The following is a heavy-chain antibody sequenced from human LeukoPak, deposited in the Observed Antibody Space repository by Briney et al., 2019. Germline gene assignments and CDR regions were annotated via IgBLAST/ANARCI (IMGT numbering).Heavy chain of an antibody. V-gene: IGHV4-4*02. J-gene: IGHJ4*02. CDR2: VNLQGST. Sequence: KPSGTLSLTCGVSGGSITSTNYWTWVCQPPGKGLEWIGEVNLQGSTNYNPSLMGRVAISVDMSENHISLQLTSVTAADTAVYYCAREGGPYRPLDYSGQGTLVTVSS. CDR1: GGSITSTNY. CDR3: AREGGPYRPLDY.